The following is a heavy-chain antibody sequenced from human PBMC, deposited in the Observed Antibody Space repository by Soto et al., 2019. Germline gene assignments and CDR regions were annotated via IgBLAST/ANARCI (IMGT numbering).Heavy chain of an antibody. CDR2: IIPIFGTE. CDR1: GGTFSSHS. J-gene: IGHJ6*02. Sequence: QVQLVQSGAEVKKPGSSVKVSCKVSGGTFSSHSINWVRQAPGQGPEWMGWIIPIFGTENYAQKFQGRVTITADESTSTAYMELSSLTSEDTALYYCSTSVYCSTTRCYYYYGLDVWGQGTTVIVSS. D-gene: IGHD2-2*01. V-gene: IGHV1-69*01. CDR3: STSVYCSTTRCYYYYGLDV.